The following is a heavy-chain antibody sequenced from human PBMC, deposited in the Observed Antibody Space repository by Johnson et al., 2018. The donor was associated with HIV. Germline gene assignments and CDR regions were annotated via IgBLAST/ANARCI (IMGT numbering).Heavy chain of an antibody. CDR1: GFTVRSNY. V-gene: IGHV3-66*01. J-gene: IGHJ3*02. CDR2: IYSGDTT. Sequence: VQLVESGGGLVQPGGSLRLSCAASGFTVRSNYMSWVRQAPGKGLEWVSLIYSGDTTYYADSVKGRFTISRDNSKNTLYLQMNSLRAEDTAGYYCARMTTTVSHHDAFDIWGQGTMVTVSS. CDR3: ARMTTTVSHHDAFDI. D-gene: IGHD4-17*01.